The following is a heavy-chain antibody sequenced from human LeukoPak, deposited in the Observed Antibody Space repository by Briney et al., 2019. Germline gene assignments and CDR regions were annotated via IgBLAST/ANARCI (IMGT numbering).Heavy chain of an antibody. CDR1: GFAFSSYA. CDR3: AKPQAGYDSSGYYPYYFDY. CDR2: ISGSGGST. V-gene: IGHV3-23*01. J-gene: IGHJ4*02. Sequence: PGESLRLSCAASGFAFSSYAMSWFRQAPGKGLEWVSAISGSGGSTYYAYSVKGRFTISRDNSKNSLYLQMYSPRGDDVAVYYCAKPQAGYDSSGYYPYYFDYWGQGTLVTVSS. D-gene: IGHD3-22*01.